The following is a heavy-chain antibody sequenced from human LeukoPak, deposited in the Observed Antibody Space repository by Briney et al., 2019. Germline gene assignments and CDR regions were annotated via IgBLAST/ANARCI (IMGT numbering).Heavy chain of an antibody. CDR2: IHTSGST. V-gene: IGHV4-4*07. CDR1: GGSISGYY. J-gene: IGHJ4*02. D-gene: IGHD3-22*01. Sequence: SETLSPTCTVSGGSISGYYWTWIRQPAEKGLEWIGRIHTSGSTNYNPSLKSRVTMSVDTSKNQFSLKLSSVTAADTAVYYCARAPEFSSGWLLDYWGQGTLVTVSS. CDR3: ARAPEFSSGWLLDY.